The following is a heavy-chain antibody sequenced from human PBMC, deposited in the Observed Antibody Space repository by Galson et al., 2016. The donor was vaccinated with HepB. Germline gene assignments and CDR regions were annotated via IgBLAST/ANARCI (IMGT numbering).Heavy chain of an antibody. Sequence: SETLSLTCNVSGASVSSSSFYWAWIRQPPGKGLEWIGNIYYTSSTYSNPSLKSPVTISVDTSKNQFSLRLNSVTAADTAVYCCARLWTSGWSHFDYWGHGTLVTVSS. CDR2: IYYTSST. CDR3: ARLWTSGWSHFDY. D-gene: IGHD6-19*01. CDR1: GASVSSSSFY. V-gene: IGHV4-39*01. J-gene: IGHJ4*01.